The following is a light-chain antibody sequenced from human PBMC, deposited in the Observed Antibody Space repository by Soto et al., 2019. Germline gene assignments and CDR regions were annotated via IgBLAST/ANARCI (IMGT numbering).Light chain of an antibody. CDR1: QSVSSSY. J-gene: IGKJ1*01. CDR2: GAS. Sequence: EIVLTQSPGTLSLSPGERATLSCRASQSVSSSYLAWYQQKPGQAPRLLIYGASSRATGIPDRFSGSGSGTDFTLTISRLEPEDFATYYCQQYNSHSPWTFGQGTKVEIK. V-gene: IGKV3-20*01. CDR3: QQYNSHSPWT.